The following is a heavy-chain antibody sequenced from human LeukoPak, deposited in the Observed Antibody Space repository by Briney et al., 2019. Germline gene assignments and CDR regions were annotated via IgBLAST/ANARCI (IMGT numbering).Heavy chain of an antibody. Sequence: GGSLRLSCAASGFTFSSYAMSWVRQAPGKGLEWVSAISGSGGSTYYADSVKGRFTISRDNSRNTLYLQMNSLRAEDTAVYYCAKEVFVLRYFDWSPGNAFDIWGQGTMVTVSS. D-gene: IGHD3-9*01. J-gene: IGHJ3*02. V-gene: IGHV3-23*01. CDR3: AKEVFVLRYFDWSPGNAFDI. CDR2: ISGSGGST. CDR1: GFTFSSYA.